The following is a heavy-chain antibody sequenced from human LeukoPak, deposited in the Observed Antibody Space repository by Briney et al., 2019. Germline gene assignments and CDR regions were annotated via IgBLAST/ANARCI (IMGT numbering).Heavy chain of an antibody. CDR3: AREGDCSSTSCTNYYYYGMDV. CDR1: GFTVSSNY. D-gene: IGHD2-2*01. Sequence: PGGSLRLSCAASGFTVSSNYMSWVRQAPGKGLEWVSVIYSGGSTYYADSVKGRFTISGDNSKNTLYLQMNSLRAEDTAVYYCAREGDCSSTSCTNYYYYGMDVWGQGTTVTVSS. J-gene: IGHJ6*02. CDR2: IYSGGST. V-gene: IGHV3-66*01.